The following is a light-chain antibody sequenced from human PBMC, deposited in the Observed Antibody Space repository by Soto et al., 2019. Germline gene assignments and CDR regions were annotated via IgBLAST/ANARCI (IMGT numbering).Light chain of an antibody. CDR2: GAS. CDR3: QQYYDWPIT. J-gene: IGKJ5*01. CDR1: QSISNN. V-gene: IGKV3-15*01. Sequence: EIGMTQSPATLSVSPGERATLSCRASQSISNNLAGYQQKPGQAPRLLIYGASTRATGFPDRFSGSGSGTEFTITISSLHSEDFAVYYCQQYYDWPITFGQGTRLDIK.